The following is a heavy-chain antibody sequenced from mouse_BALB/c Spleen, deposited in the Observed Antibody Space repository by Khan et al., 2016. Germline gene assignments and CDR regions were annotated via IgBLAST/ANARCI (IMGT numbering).Heavy chain of an antibody. J-gene: IGHJ3*01. Sequence: EVQLQESGPGLVKPSQSLSLTCTVTGYSITSDYAWNWIRQFPGNKLEWMGYIGYSGSTSYNPSLKSRISITRDTSKNQFFLQLNSVTTEDTATYYCALCRLPYWDQSTLVTVSA. CDR3: ALCRLPY. D-gene: IGHD1-2*01. CDR2: IGYSGST. CDR1: GYSITSDYA. V-gene: IGHV3-2*02.